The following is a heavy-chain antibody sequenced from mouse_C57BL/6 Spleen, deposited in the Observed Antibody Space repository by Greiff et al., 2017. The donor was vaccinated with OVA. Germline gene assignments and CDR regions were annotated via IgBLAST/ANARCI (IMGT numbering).Heavy chain of an antibody. V-gene: IGHV1-15*01. CDR1: GYTFTDYE. CDR2: IDPETGGT. J-gene: IGHJ2*01. Sequence: QVTLKVSGAELVRPGASVTLSCKASGYTFTDYEMHWVKQTPVHGLEWIGAIDPETGGTAYNQKFKGKAILTADKSSSTAYMELRSLTSEDSAVYYCTRKVDYWGQGTTLTVSS. CDR3: TRKVDY.